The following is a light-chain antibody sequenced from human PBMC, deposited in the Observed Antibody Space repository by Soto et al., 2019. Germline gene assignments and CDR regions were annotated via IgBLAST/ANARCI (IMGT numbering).Light chain of an antibody. CDR3: QQYSAYPLT. CDR1: QNINGY. J-gene: IGKJ4*01. CDR2: WAS. V-gene: IGKV1-5*03. Sequence: DIQLTQPPSTLSASVGDRVTITCRASQNINGYLAWYQQKPGKAPKLLIYWASSLISGVPSRFAGGESGTEFTLTISSLQPDDFATYYCQQYSAYPLTFGGGTKV.